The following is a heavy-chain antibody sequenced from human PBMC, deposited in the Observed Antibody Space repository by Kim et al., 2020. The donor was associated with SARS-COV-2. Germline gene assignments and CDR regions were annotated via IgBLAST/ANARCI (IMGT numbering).Heavy chain of an antibody. V-gene: IGHV4-4*02. D-gene: IGHD6-19*01. Sequence: SETLSLTCAVSGGSISSSNWWSWVRQPPGKGLEWIGEIYHSGSTNYNPSLKSRVTISVDKSKNQFSLKLSSVTAADTAVYYCASAPIAVAGHTSDYWGQGTLVTVSS. J-gene: IGHJ4*02. CDR3: ASAPIAVAGHTSDY. CDR2: IYHSGST. CDR1: GGSISSSNW.